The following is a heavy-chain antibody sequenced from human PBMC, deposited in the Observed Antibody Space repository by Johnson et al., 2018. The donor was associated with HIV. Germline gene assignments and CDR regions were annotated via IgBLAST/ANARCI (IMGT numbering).Heavy chain of an antibody. CDR3: ARDQRSSGLNDQTDAFDI. V-gene: IGHV3-66*01. J-gene: IGHJ3*02. CDR2: IYSGGST. CDR1: GLTVSSNY. Sequence: MLLVESGGGLVQPGGSLRLSCAASGLTVSSNYMSWVRQALGKGLEGVSVIYSGGSTYYADSVNGSSTISRDNSKNTLYLQMNSLIAEDTAVYYCARDQRSSGLNDQTDAFDIWGQGTMVTVSS. D-gene: IGHD6-19*01.